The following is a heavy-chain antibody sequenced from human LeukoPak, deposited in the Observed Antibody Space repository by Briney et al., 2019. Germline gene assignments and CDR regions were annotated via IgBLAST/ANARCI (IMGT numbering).Heavy chain of an antibody. CDR1: GYTFTSYD. Sequence: ASVKVSRKASGYTFTSYDINWVRQATGQGLEWMGWMNPNSGNTGYAQKFQGRVTMTRNTSISTAYMELSSLRSEDTAVYYCARGVGYSSSWYIHRYYYMDVWGKGTTVTVSS. D-gene: IGHD6-13*01. V-gene: IGHV1-8*01. CDR2: MNPNSGNT. J-gene: IGHJ6*03. CDR3: ARGVGYSSSWYIHRYYYMDV.